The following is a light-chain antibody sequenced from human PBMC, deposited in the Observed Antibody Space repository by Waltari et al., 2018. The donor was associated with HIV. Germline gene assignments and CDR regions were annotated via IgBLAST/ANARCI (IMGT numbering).Light chain of an antibody. Sequence: QSALTQPASVSGSPGQSITISCTGTSRYVAAYNHVSWYQQHPGNAPKVMIYDVISRPSGVSERFSGSKSGNTASLTISGLQTEDEADYYCASFTTRGTAVFGGGTKLTVL. CDR2: DVI. J-gene: IGLJ3*02. V-gene: IGLV2-14*03. CDR1: SRYVAAYNH. CDR3: ASFTTRGTAV.